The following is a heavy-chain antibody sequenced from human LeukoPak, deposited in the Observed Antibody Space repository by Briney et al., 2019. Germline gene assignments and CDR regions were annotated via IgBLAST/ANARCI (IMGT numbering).Heavy chain of an antibody. D-gene: IGHD3-3*01. CDR2: IYTSGST. CDR1: GGSISSYY. V-gene: IGHV4-4*07. CDR3: ARGRPSDYDFWSGYYFNWFDP. Sequence: SETLSLTCTVSGGSISSYYWSWIRQPAGKGLEGIGRIYTSGSTNYNPSLKSRVTMSVDTSKNRFSLKLSSVTAADTAVYYCARGRPSDYDFWSGYYFNWFDPWGQGTLVTVSS. J-gene: IGHJ5*02.